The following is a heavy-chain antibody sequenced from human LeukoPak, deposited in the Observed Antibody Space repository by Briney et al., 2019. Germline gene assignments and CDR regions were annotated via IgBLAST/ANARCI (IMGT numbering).Heavy chain of an antibody. CDR3: ARDTQDDTPFDL. D-gene: IGHD2-15*01. CDR2: IWYDGNKQ. CDR1: GFTFSSFV. J-gene: IGHJ5*02. Sequence: PGQSLRLSCAASGFTFSSFVMHWVRQAPGKWLQWVAVIWYDGNKQSYADSVKGRFTISRDNSKKTLYLQMDSLRPDDTAVYYCARDTQDDTPFDLWGQGTLVAVSS. V-gene: IGHV3-33*01.